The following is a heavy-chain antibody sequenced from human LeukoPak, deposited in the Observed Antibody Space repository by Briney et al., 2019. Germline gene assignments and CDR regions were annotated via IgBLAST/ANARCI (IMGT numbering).Heavy chain of an antibody. V-gene: IGHV3-33*08. CDR3: ARDTWSCSGGSCYAPDY. CDR1: GFTFSNYA. Sequence: PGGSLRLSCAASGFTFSNYAMNWVRQAPGKGLEWVAVIWYDGSNKYHADSVKGRFTISRDNSKNTLYLQMNSLRAEDTAVYYCARDTWSCSGGSCYAPDYWGQGTLVTVSS. J-gene: IGHJ4*02. D-gene: IGHD2-15*01. CDR2: IWYDGSNK.